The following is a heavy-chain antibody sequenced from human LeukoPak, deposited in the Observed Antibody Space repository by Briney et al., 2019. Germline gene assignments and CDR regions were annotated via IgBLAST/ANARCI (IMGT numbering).Heavy chain of an antibody. CDR2: ISGTGVRT. J-gene: IGHJ4*02. D-gene: IGHD6-6*01. V-gene: IGHV3-23*01. CDR1: GFTFSDYY. CDR3: AKREGSSSRHFDY. Sequence: GGSLRLSCAASGFTFSDYYMSWVRQAPGQGLEWVSGISGTGVRTYYADSVKGRFSISRDNSKNTLYLQMNSLRAEDMAVYYCAKREGSSSRHFDYWGQGTLVTVSS.